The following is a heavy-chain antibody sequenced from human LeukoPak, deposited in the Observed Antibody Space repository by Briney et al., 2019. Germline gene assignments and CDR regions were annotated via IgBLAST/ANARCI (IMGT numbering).Heavy chain of an antibody. J-gene: IGHJ4*02. Sequence: GASVKVSCKASGGTFSSYAISWVRQAPGQGLEWMGWINPNSGGTNYAQKFQGRVTMTRDTSISTAYMELSRLRSDDTAVYYCARAKRWLPFDYWGQGTLVTVSS. CDR2: INPNSGGT. CDR3: ARAKRWLPFDY. V-gene: IGHV1-2*02. CDR1: GGTFSSYA. D-gene: IGHD5-24*01.